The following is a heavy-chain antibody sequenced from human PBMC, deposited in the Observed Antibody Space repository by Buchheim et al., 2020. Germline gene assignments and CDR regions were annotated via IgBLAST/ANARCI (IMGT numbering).Heavy chain of an antibody. CDR2: ISSSGSTI. Sequence: EVQLVESGGGLVQPGGSLRLSCAASGFTFSNYQMNWVRQAPGKGLEWVSYISSSGSTIYYADSVKGRFTISRDNAKTSLYLQMNSLRAEDTAVYYCARSPDYYDSSGYYYFQHWGQGTL. CDR3: ARSPDYYDSSGYYYFQH. D-gene: IGHD3-22*01. V-gene: IGHV3-48*03. CDR1: GFTFSNYQ. J-gene: IGHJ1*01.